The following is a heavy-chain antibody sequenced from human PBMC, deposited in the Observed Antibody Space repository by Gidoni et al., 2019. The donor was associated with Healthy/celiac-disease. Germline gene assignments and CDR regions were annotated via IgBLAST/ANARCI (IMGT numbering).Heavy chain of an antibody. CDR3: ARLPPGAAAYYFDY. J-gene: IGHJ4*02. V-gene: IGHV3-11*05. Sequence: QVQLAEPGGGLVKPVGSLTLSCAAPGFTFRDYYMSWIRQAPGKGLEWVSYISSSSSYTNYADSVKGRFTISRDNAKNSLYLQMNSLRAEDTAVYYCARLPPGAAAYYFDYWGQGTLVTVSS. D-gene: IGHD6-13*01. CDR2: ISSSSSYT. CDR1: GFTFRDYY.